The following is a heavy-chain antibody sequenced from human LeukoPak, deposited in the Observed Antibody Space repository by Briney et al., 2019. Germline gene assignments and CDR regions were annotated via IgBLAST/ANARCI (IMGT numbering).Heavy chain of an antibody. D-gene: IGHD5-18*01. CDR2: INPSGGST. CDR1: GYTFTSYY. V-gene: IGHV1-46*01. J-gene: IGHJ4*02. Sequence: ASVKVSCKASGYTFTSYYMHWVRQAPGQGLEWMGIINPSGGSTSYAQKFQGRVTMTRDTSTSTVYMELSRLTSDDTAVYYCAKGHSYGHDYWGQGTLVTVSS. CDR3: AKGHSYGHDY.